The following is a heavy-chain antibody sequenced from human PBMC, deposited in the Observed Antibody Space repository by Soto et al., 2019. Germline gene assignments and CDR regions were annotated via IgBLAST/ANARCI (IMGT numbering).Heavy chain of an antibody. V-gene: IGHV3-23*01. CDR3: ARDKGCSV. D-gene: IGHD6-25*01. CDR1: GFTFRNHA. J-gene: IGHJ1*01. CDR2: ISDSGATT. Sequence: EVQLLESGGGLVQPGGSLRLSCATSGFTFRNHAMTWVRQAPGKGLEWVSGISDSGATTSYAGSVKDRFTISRDNSKNTLSLQMNGLRAEDTAVYYCARDKGCSVWGQGTLVTVSS.